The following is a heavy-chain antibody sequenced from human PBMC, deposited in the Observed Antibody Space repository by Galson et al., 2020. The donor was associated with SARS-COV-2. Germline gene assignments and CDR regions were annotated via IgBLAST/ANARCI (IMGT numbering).Heavy chain of an antibody. D-gene: IGHD1-26*01. CDR3: ARTSGSYRRMDYYYYMDV. J-gene: IGHJ6*03. V-gene: IGHV4-59*01. CDR1: GGSISSYY. CDR2: IYYSGST. Sequence: SQTLSLTCTVSGGSISSYYWSWIRQPPGKGLEWIGYIYYSGSTNYNPSLKSRVTISVDTSKNQFSLKLSSVTAADTAVYYCARTSGSYRRMDYYYYMDVWGKGTTVTVSS.